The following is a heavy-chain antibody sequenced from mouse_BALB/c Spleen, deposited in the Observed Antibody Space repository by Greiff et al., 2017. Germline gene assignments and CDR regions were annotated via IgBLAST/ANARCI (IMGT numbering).Heavy chain of an antibody. V-gene: IGHV1S81*02. CDR3: ARKGYYYGSSPYYAMDY. J-gene: IGHJ4*01. CDR2: INPSNGRT. D-gene: IGHD1-1*01. Sequence: QVQLQQPGAELVKPGASVKLSCKASGYTFTSYWMHWVKQRPGQGLEWIGEINPSNGRTNYNEKFKSKATLTVDKSSSTAYMQLSSLTSEDSAVYYWARKGYYYGSSPYYAMDYWGQGTSVTVSS. CDR1: GYTFTSYW.